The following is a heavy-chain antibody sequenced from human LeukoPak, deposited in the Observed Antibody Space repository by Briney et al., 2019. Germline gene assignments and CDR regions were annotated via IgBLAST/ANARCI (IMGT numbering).Heavy chain of an antibody. D-gene: IGHD6-13*01. CDR1: GGSISTYY. Sequence: SETLSLTCTVSGGSISTYYWNWIRQPPGKGLEWNGYIYYSGSTNYNPSLKSRVTISVDTSKYQFSLKLNSVTAADTAVYYCARSGGYSSSWSLWGQGTLVTVSS. V-gene: IGHV4-59*01. CDR2: IYYSGST. CDR3: ARSGGYSSSWSL. J-gene: IGHJ4*02.